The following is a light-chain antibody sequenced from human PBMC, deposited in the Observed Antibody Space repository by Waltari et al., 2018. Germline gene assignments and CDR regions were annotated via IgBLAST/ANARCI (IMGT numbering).Light chain of an antibody. CDR2: WAS. CDR3: LQYYTAPNT. Sequence: IMMTQSPESLAVSLGERATINCTSSQSVFRSFNSRNSLAWYKQKPGQPPKLLFSWASTPESGVPDRFIASGSGTDFTLTISSLQAADVAVYHCLQYYTAPNTFGQGTKLEI. J-gene: IGKJ2*01. CDR1: QSVFRSFNSRNS. V-gene: IGKV4-1*01.